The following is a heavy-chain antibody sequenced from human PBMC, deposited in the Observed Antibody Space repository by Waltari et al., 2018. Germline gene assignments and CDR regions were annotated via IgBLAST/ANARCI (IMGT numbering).Heavy chain of an antibody. CDR3: AKDVTAGDSSGYYLSFFDY. Sequence: VQLQESGPGLVKPSETLSLTCTVSGGSISSYYWSWVRQAPGKGLEWVSAISGSGGSTYYADSVKGRFTISRDNSKNTLYLQMNSLRAEDTAVYYYAKDVTAGDSSGYYLSFFDYWGQGTLVTVSS. D-gene: IGHD3-22*01. J-gene: IGHJ4*02. CDR1: GGSISSYY. V-gene: IGHV3-23*01. CDR2: ISGSGGST.